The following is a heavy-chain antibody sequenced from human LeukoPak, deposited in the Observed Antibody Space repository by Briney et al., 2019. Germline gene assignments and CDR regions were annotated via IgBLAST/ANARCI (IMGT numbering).Heavy chain of an antibody. CDR3: ARDRYYDFWSGAHYFDY. V-gene: IGHV1-69*06. CDR1: GGTFSSYA. CDR2: IIPIFGTA. J-gene: IGHJ4*02. Sequence: SVKVSCKASGGTFSSYAISWVRQAPGQGLEWMGGIIPIFGTANYAQKFQGRVTITADKSTSTTYMELSSLRSEDTAVYYCARDRYYDFWSGAHYFDYWGQGTLVTVSS. D-gene: IGHD3-3*01.